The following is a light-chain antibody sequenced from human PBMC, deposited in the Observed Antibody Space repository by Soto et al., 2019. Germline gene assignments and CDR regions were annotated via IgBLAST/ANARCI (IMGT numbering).Light chain of an antibody. CDR1: SSDVGSYNR. Sequence: QSVLTQPPSVSGSPGQSVTISCTGTSSDVGSYNRVSWYQQPPGTAPKLMIYEVSNRPSGVPDRFSGSKSGNTASLTISGLKAEDEADYYCSSYTSSSTYVFGTGTKPTVL. V-gene: IGLV2-18*02. CDR2: EVS. J-gene: IGLJ1*01. CDR3: SSYTSSSTYV.